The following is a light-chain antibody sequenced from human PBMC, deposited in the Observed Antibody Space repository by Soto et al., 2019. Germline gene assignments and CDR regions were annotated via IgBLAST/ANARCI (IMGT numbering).Light chain of an antibody. J-gene: IGLJ3*02. CDR3: QSYDRVRAWA. CDR2: GNT. V-gene: IGLV1-40*01. CDR1: TSNIGAGFD. Sequence: QSVLTQPPSVSGAPGQRVTISCTGSTSNIGAGFDVHWYQQLPGAAPRLLIYGNTNRPSGVPDRFSGSKSGTSASLAITGLQADDGADYYCQSYDRVRAWAFGGGTKVTVL.